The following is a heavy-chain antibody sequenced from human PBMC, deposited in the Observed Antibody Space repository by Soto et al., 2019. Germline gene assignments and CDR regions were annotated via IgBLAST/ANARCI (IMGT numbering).Heavy chain of an antibody. V-gene: IGHV1-2*02. CDR3: VSLQTSGWPGVH. CDR2: IYPNTETT. D-gene: IGHD6-25*01. Sequence: QVQLVQSGAETKNPGASVKVSCKASGYSFSGYYIQWVRQAPGQGPEWLGGIYPNTETTDSSKKFQGRVTMTSDMSTRTVYMELRDLRSDDTAVYYCVSLQTSGWPGVHWGQGTLVTVSS. J-gene: IGHJ4*02. CDR1: GYSFSGYY.